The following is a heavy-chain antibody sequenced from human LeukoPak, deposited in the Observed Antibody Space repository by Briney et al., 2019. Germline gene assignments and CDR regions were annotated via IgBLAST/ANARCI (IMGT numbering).Heavy chain of an antibody. V-gene: IGHV4-59*01. CDR2: IYYTGYT. D-gene: IGHD3-10*01. CDR3: ARGRSSMVRGYYYYYMDV. Sequence: SETLSLTCTVSGDSISSYYWSWIRQPPGKGLEWIGYIYYTGYTNYNPSLKSRVTISVGTSKKQFSLKLSSVTAADTAVYYCARGRSSMVRGYYYYYMDVWGKGTTVTVSS. J-gene: IGHJ6*03. CDR1: GDSISSYY.